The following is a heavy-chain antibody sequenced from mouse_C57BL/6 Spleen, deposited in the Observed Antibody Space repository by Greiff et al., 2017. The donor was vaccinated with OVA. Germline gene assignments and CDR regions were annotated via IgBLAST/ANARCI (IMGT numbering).Heavy chain of an antibody. CDR2: IYPGDGDT. J-gene: IGHJ3*01. CDR3: ARYDCGSAWFAY. CDR1: GFAFSSYW. V-gene: IGHV1-80*01. Sequence: QVQLQQSGAELVKPGASVKISCKASGFAFSSYWMNWVKQRPGKGLEWIGPIYPGDGDTNYTGKFKGKATLPADKSSSPANMQLSSLTSEDSAVYVCARYDCGSAWFAYWGQGTLVTVSA. D-gene: IGHD1-2*01.